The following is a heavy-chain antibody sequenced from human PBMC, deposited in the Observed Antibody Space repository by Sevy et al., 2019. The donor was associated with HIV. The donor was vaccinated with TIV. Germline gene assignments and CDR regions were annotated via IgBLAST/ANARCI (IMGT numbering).Heavy chain of an antibody. CDR3: ARADYGDYSGEFDY. CDR2: ISYDGSNK. Sequence: GESLKISCAASGITFSSHAMHWVRQAPGKGLEWVTIISYDGSNKYYADSVKGRFTISRDNSKNTLYLQMNSPRAEDTAVYYCARADYGDYSGEFDYWGQGTLVTVSS. CDR1: GITFSSHA. J-gene: IGHJ4*02. V-gene: IGHV3-30-3*01. D-gene: IGHD4-17*01.